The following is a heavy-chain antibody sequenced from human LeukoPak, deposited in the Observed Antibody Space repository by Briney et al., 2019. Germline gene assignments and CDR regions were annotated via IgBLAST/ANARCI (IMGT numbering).Heavy chain of an antibody. J-gene: IGHJ4*02. D-gene: IGHD6-13*01. CDR3: ATSPASSCLDY. Sequence: QPGGSLRLSCAASGFTVSTNYMSWVRQGPGKGLEWISVVYTGGSTYYADSVKGRFTISRDNSKNTLYLQMNSLRAEDTAVYYCATSPASSCLDYWGQGTLVTVSS. CDR2: VYTGGST. CDR1: GFTVSTNY. V-gene: IGHV3-53*01.